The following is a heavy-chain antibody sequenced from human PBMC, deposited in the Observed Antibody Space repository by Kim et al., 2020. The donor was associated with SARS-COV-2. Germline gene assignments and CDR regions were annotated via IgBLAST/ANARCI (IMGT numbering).Heavy chain of an antibody. V-gene: IGHV3-23*01. D-gene: IGHD1-26*01. CDR3: AKVAHIVGADYFDY. J-gene: IGHJ4*02. Sequence: ADSVKGPFTITRDNSTNTLYLQMNSLRAEDTAVYYCAKVAHIVGADYFDYWGQGTLVTVSS.